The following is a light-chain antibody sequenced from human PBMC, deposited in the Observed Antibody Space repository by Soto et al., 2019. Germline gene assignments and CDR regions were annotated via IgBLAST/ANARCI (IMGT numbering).Light chain of an antibody. Sequence: EIVLTQSPGTLSLSPGERATLSCMASQSVSSTYLGWYQQKPGQAPRLLIYGASSRATGIPERFSGSGSGTDFILTISRLEPEDFAVYYCQQYGSSPLTFGGGTKVDIK. J-gene: IGKJ4*01. CDR3: QQYGSSPLT. CDR2: GAS. V-gene: IGKV3-20*01. CDR1: QSVSSTY.